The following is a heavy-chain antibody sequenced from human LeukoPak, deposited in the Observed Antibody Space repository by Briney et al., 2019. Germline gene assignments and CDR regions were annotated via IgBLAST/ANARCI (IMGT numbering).Heavy chain of an antibody. D-gene: IGHD1-26*01. Sequence: ETLSLTCTVSGGSFYTHYWNWIRQPPGKGLEWVSAISGSGGSTYYADSVKGRFTISRDNSKNTLYLQMNSLRAEDTAVYYCAKDGSYYWGSFDIWGQGTMVTVSS. V-gene: IGHV3-23*01. CDR3: AKDGSYYWGSFDI. CDR1: GGSFYTHY. J-gene: IGHJ3*02. CDR2: ISGSGGST.